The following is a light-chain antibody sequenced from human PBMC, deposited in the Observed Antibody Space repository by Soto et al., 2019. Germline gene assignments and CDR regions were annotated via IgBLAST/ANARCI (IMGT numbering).Light chain of an antibody. CDR1: SSDVGSYNL. CDR3: CSYAGSSTVVV. Sequence: QSALTQPASVSGSPGQSITISCTGTSSDVGSYNLVSWYQQHPGKAPKLMIYEGSKRPSGVSNRFSGSKSGNTASLTISGLQAEDEDDYYCCSYAGSSTVVVFGGGATLTVL. V-gene: IGLV2-23*01. J-gene: IGLJ2*01. CDR2: EGS.